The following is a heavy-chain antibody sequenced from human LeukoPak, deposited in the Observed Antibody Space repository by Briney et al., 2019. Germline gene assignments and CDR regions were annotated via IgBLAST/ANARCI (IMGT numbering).Heavy chain of an antibody. V-gene: IGHV3-23*01. Sequence: PSETLSLTCTVSGGSISSYYWSWIRQPPGKGLEWVSAISGSGDSTYYADSVKGRSTISRDNSKNTLYLQMNSLRAEDTAVYYCAILLWAPIYWGQGTLVTVSS. CDR2: ISGSGDST. CDR3: AILLWAPIY. D-gene: IGHD2-2*02. J-gene: IGHJ4*02. CDR1: GGSISSYY.